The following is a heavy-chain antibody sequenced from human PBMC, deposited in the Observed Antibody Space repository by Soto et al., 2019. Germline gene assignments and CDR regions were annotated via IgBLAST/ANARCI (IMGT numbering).Heavy chain of an antibody. Sequence: GASVTVSCKASGGTFSSYAISWVRQAPGQGREWMGGIIPIFGTANYAQKFQGRVTITADESTSTAYMELSSLRSEDTAVYYCARDVSFWSGQTQPRNYYYYYGMDVWGQGTTVTVSS. V-gene: IGHV1-69*13. CDR1: GGTFSSYA. D-gene: IGHD3-3*01. CDR2: IIPIFGTA. CDR3: ARDVSFWSGQTQPRNYYYYYGMDV. J-gene: IGHJ6*02.